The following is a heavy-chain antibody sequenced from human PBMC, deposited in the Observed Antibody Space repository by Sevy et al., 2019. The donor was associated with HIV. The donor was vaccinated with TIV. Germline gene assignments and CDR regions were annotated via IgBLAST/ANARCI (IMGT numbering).Heavy chain of an antibody. J-gene: IGHJ3*02. CDR1: GYTFTGYY. Sequence: ASVKVSCKASGYTFTGYYMHWVRQAPGQGLEWVGWINPNSGGTNYAQKFQGRVTMTRDTSISTAYMELSRLRSDDTAVYYCAREANGSGSSDAFDIWGQGTMVTVSS. V-gene: IGHV1-2*02. CDR2: INPNSGGT. D-gene: IGHD3-10*01. CDR3: AREANGSGSSDAFDI.